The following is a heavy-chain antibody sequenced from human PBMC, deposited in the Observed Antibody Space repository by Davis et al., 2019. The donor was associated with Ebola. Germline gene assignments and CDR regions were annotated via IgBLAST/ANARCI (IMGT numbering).Heavy chain of an antibody. CDR2: ISHSGST. CDR3: ARAPGRLGGNSARFDY. Sequence: MPSETLSLTCAVYGGSFSGYYWSWIRQPPGKGLEWIGEISHSGSTNYNPSLKSRVTVSVDTSKNQISLKLSSVTAADTAVYYCARAPGRLGGNSARFDYWGPGTLVTVSS. J-gene: IGHJ4*02. CDR1: GGSFSGYY. D-gene: IGHD4-23*01. V-gene: IGHV4-34*01.